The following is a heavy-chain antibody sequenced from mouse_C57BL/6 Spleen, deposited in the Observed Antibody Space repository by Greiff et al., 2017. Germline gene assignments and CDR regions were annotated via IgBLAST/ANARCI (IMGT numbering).Heavy chain of an antibody. CDR3: ARRDYYFDY. D-gene: IGHD3-3*01. CDR2: INPNNGGT. J-gene: IGHJ2*01. CDR1: GYTFTDYY. Sequence: EVQLQQSGPELVKPGASVKISCKASGYTFTDYYMNWVKQSHGKSLEWIGDINPNNGGTSYNQKFKGRVTLTVDKSSSTAYMELRSLTSEDSAVYYCARRDYYFDYWGQGTTLTVSS. V-gene: IGHV1-26*01.